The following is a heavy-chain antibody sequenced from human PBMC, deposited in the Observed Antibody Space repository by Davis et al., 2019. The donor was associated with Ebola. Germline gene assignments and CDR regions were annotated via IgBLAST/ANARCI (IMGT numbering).Heavy chain of an antibody. Sequence: ASVKVSCKDSGYTFTSHGISWVRQAPGQGPEWLGWISVYNGNTHYIQKFQGRVTMTTGKSTSTAYMELRTLTSDDTAVYYCGRVSSWVGGGDSSVPWGQGTLVTVSS. D-gene: IGHD3-10*01. CDR3: GRVSSWVGGGDSSVP. J-gene: IGHJ5*02. CDR2: ISVYNGNT. CDR1: GYTFTSHG. V-gene: IGHV1-18*04.